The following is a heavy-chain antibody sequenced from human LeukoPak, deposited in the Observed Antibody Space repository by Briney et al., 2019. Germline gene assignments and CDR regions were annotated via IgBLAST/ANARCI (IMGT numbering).Heavy chain of an antibody. CDR3: ATRMVSSGWYGSWFDP. D-gene: IGHD6-19*01. J-gene: IGHJ5*02. CDR1: GYTFTGHY. V-gene: IGHV1-2*02. Sequence: ASVKVSCKASGYTFTGHYMHWVRQAPGQGLEWMGWINPNSGGTNYAQKFQGRVTMTRDTSISTAYMELSRLRSDDTAVYYCATRMVSSGWYGSWFDPWGQGTLVTVSS. CDR2: INPNSGGT.